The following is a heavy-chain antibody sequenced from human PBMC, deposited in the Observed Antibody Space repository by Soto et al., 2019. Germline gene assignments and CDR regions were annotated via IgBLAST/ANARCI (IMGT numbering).Heavy chain of an antibody. V-gene: IGHV3-23*01. CDR1: GFTFSSYA. D-gene: IGHD6-13*01. J-gene: IGHJ4*02. CDR3: ANRYSSSWLDY. Sequence: GGSLRLSCAASGFTFSSYAMSWVRQAPGKGLEWVSAISGSGGSTYYADSVKGRFTISRDNSKNTLFLQMNSLRAEDTAVYYCANRYSSSWLDYWGQGTLVTVSS. CDR2: ISGSGGST.